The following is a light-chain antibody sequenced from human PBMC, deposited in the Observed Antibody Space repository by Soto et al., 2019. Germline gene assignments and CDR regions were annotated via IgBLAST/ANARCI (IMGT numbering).Light chain of an antibody. Sequence: DNVLTQSPGIVSLSPGDRATLSCRASQSVSSYLAWYQQKPGQAPRLLIYDASNRATGIPARFSGSGSGTDFTLTISSLEPEDFAVYYCQQRSNWPWTFGQGTKVDI. CDR1: QSVSSY. J-gene: IGKJ1*01. CDR2: DAS. CDR3: QQRSNWPWT. V-gene: IGKV3-11*01.